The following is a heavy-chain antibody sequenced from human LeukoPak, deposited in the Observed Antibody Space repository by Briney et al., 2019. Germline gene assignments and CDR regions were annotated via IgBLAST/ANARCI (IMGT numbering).Heavy chain of an antibody. CDR2: IYYSGST. CDR3: AREGPDGDYFDY. J-gene: IGHJ4*02. CDR1: GGSISSYY. V-gene: IGHV4-59*01. D-gene: IGHD1-14*01. Sequence: SETLSLTCTVSGGSISSYYWSWIRQPPVKGLEWIGYIYYSGSTNYNPSLKSRVTISVDTSKNQFSLKLSSVTAADTAVYYCAREGPDGDYFDYWGQGTLVTVSS.